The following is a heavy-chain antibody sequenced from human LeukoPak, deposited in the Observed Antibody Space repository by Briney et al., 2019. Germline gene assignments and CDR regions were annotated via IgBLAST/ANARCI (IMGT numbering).Heavy chain of an antibody. V-gene: IGHV1-18*01. D-gene: IGHD6-13*01. J-gene: IGHJ4*02. CDR3: ARDRASAGTGGAY. Sequence: ASVKVSCKASGYTFTYHGLSWVRQAPGQGLEWMGWISSYNDNTNYLEKFQGRLTMTTDTSTSTTYMELRSLTSDDTAVYYCARDRASAGTGGAYWGQGSLVTLSS. CDR1: GYTFTYHG. CDR2: ISSYNDNT.